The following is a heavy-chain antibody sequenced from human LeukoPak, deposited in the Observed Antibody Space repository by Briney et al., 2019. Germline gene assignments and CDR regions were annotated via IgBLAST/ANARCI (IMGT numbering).Heavy chain of an antibody. CDR3: ARDLVGATPFDY. D-gene: IGHD1-26*01. Sequence: ASVKVSCKASGYTFTSYGISWVRQAPGQGLEWMGWISAYNGNTNYAQKIQGRVTMTTDPSTSTAYMELRSLRSDDTAVYYCARDLVGATPFDYWGQGTLVTVSS. CDR1: GYTFTSYG. CDR2: ISAYNGNT. V-gene: IGHV1-18*01. J-gene: IGHJ4*02.